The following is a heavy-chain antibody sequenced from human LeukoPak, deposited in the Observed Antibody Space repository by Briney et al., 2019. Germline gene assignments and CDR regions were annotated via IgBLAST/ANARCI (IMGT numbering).Heavy chain of an antibody. CDR2: VYYSGST. D-gene: IGHD6-13*01. CDR1: GGSVSNASYY. Sequence: PSETLSLTCTVSGGSVSNASYYWSWIRQPPGKGLDWIGYVYYSGSTNYSPSLKSRVTVSVDTSKNQFSLKLTSVTAADTAVYYCARHGSSYSFDCWGQGTLVTVSS. V-gene: IGHV4-61*01. CDR3: ARHGSSYSFDC. J-gene: IGHJ4*02.